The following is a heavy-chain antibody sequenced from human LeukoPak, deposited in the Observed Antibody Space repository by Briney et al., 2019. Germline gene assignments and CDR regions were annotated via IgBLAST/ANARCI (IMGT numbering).Heavy chain of an antibody. CDR3: ARAHYYGMDV. CDR2: INPSGGST. CDR1: GYTFTSYH. V-gene: IGHV1-46*01. Sequence: ASVKVSFQASGYTFTSYHIHWVRQAPGQGLEWMGMINPSGGSTSYAQKFQGRVTMTRDTSTSTVYMELSSLRSEDTAVYYCARAHYYGMDVWGQGTTVTVSS. J-gene: IGHJ6*02.